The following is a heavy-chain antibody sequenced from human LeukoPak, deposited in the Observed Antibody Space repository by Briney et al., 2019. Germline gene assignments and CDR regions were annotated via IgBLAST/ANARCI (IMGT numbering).Heavy chain of an antibody. V-gene: IGHV4-39*01. D-gene: IGHD6-19*01. Sequence: SETLSLTCTVSGGSISSSPYYWGWIRQPPGKGLEWIGNLYYSGSTYYNPSLKTRVTISVDTSKNQFSLKLTSVTAADTAVYYYARHASVDGNWPRPLDYWGQGSLVTVSS. CDR1: GGSISSSPYY. J-gene: IGHJ4*02. CDR3: ARHASVDGNWPRPLDY. CDR2: LYYSGST.